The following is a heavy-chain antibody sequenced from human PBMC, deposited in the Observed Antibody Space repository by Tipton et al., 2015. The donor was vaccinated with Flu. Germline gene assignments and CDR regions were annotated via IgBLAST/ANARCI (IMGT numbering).Heavy chain of an antibody. V-gene: IGHV4-39*01. CDR3: ARGSGDASTYFDS. Sequence: TLSLTCTVSGGPIRCSTDYWGWVRQPPGRGLDWIGTIFSSGSTYYSPSLNSRVTISVDTSKNQFSLKLRSVTAADTAVYYCARGSGDASTYFDSWGQGTLVTVSS. CDR1: GGPIRCSTDY. D-gene: IGHD6-19*01. J-gene: IGHJ4*02. CDR2: IFSSGST.